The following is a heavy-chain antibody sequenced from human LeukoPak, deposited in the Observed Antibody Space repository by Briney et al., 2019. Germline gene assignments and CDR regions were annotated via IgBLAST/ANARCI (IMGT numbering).Heavy chain of an antibody. D-gene: IGHD6-6*01. CDR1: GGSISSYY. CDR2: IYYSGST. Sequence: SETLSLTCTVSGGSISSYYWSWIRQPPGKGLEWIGYIYYSGSTNYNPSLKSRVTISVDTSKNQFSLKLSSVTAAGTAVYYCARDHSPSGSAYYYYGMDVWGQGTTVTVSS. CDR3: ARDHSPSGSAYYYYGMDV. V-gene: IGHV4-59*01. J-gene: IGHJ6*02.